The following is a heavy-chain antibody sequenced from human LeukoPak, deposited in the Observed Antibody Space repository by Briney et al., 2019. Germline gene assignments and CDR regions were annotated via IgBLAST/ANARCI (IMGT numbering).Heavy chain of an antibody. J-gene: IGHJ6*02. V-gene: IGHV3-21*01. CDR1: GFTFSSYS. CDR3: ARDRALRPDGMDV. Sequence: GGSLRLSCAASGFTFSSYSMNWVRQAPGKGLEWVSSISSSSSYIYYADSAKGRFTISRDNAKNSLYLQMNSLRAEDTAVYYCARDRALRPDGMDVWGQGTTVTVSS. CDR2: ISSSSSYI. D-gene: IGHD4-17*01.